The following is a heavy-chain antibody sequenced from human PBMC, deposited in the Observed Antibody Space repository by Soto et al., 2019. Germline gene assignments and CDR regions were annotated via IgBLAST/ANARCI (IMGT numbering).Heavy chain of an antibody. V-gene: IGHV3-30-3*01. CDR1: GFTFSSYA. D-gene: IGHD6-19*01. J-gene: IGHJ3*02. Sequence: QVQLVESGGGVVQPGRSLRLSCAASGFTFSSYAMHWVRQAPGKGLEWVAVISYDGSNKYYADSVKGRFPISRDNSKNTLDLQMNSLRAEDTAVYYCARAIAVAVLVNAFDIWGQGTMVTVSS. CDR3: ARAIAVAVLVNAFDI. CDR2: ISYDGSNK.